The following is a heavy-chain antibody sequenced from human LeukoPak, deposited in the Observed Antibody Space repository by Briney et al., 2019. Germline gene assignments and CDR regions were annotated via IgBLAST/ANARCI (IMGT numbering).Heavy chain of an antibody. CDR2: IYYSGST. Sequence: SQTLSLTCTVSGGSISSGDYYWSWIRQPPGKGLEWIGYIYYSGSTYYNPSLKSRVTISVDTSKNQFSLKLSSVTAADTAVYYCARSGYCSSTGCYTVDYYYMDVWGKGTTVTVSS. V-gene: IGHV4-30-4*08. D-gene: IGHD2-2*02. J-gene: IGHJ6*03. CDR3: ARSGYCSSTGCYTVDYYYMDV. CDR1: GGSISSGDYY.